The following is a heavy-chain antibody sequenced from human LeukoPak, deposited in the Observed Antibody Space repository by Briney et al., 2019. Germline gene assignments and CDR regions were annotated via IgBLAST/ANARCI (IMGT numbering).Heavy chain of an antibody. Sequence: GGSLRLSCAASGFIFNNYWMNWVRQAPGKGLEWVASIKEDGREKLYVESLEGRLTIARDNAKESLHLQMRNLRVEDTAVYYCTRALGHSVLAFDVWGQGTVVIVS. CDR2: IKEDGREK. D-gene: IGHD3-16*01. CDR1: GFIFNNYW. V-gene: IGHV3-7*03. J-gene: IGHJ3*01. CDR3: TRALGHSVLAFDV.